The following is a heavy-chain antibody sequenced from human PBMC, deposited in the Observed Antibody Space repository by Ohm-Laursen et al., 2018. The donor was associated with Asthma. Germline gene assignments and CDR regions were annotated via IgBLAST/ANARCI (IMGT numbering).Heavy chain of an antibody. D-gene: IGHD3-22*01. Sequence: SLRLSCAASGFTFSSYGMHWVRQAPGKGLEWVAVISYDGSNKYYADSVKGRFTISRDNSKNTLYLQMNSLRAEDTAVYYCAREFLPRYYDSSGQGWYFDYWGQGTLVTVSS. J-gene: IGHJ4*02. CDR3: AREFLPRYYDSSGQGWYFDY. CDR1: GFTFSSYG. CDR2: ISYDGSNK. V-gene: IGHV3-30*03.